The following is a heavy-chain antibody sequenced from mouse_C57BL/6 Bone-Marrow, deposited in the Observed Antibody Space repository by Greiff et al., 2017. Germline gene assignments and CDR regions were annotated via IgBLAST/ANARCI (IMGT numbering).Heavy chain of an antibody. D-gene: IGHD2-2*01. CDR3: ARKGDYGYDGDYYAMDY. Sequence: VHLVESGPGLVQPSQSLSITCTVSGFSLTSYGVHWVRQSPGKGLEWLGVIWSGGSTDYNAAFISRLSISKDNSKSQVFFKMNSLQADDTAIYYCARKGDYGYDGDYYAMDYWGQGTSVTVSS. J-gene: IGHJ4*01. CDR2: IWSGGST. CDR1: GFSLTSYG. V-gene: IGHV2-2*01.